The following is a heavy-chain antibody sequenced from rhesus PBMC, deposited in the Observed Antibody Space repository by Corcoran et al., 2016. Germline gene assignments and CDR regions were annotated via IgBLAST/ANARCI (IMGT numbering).Heavy chain of an antibody. J-gene: IGHJ4*01. D-gene: IGHD1-44*02. CDR1: GGSISSSY. Sequence: QLQLQESGPGLVKPSETLSVTCAVSGGSISSSYWSWIRQAPGKGLEWNGYIYGSGSSTNYNPSLKGRVTLSVDTSKNQLSLKLSSVTTADTAVYYCARRYSGSYSFDYWGQGVLVTVSS. V-gene: IGHV4-169*01. CDR2: IYGSGSST. CDR3: ARRYSGSYSFDY.